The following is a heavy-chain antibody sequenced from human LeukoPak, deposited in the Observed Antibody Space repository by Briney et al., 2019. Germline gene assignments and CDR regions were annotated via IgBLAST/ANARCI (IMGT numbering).Heavy chain of an antibody. CDR1: GLTFSSYD. J-gene: IGHJ6*02. V-gene: IGHV3-33*06. CDR2: IWSDGSNK. Sequence: GRSLRLSCAASGLTFSSYDMHWVRQAPGRGLEWVAVIWSDGSNKYYADSVKGRFTISRDNSKNTLYLQMNSLRAEDTAVYYCAKVRGGPYAHYYGMDVWGQGTTVTVSS. D-gene: IGHD2-2*01. CDR3: AKVRGGPYAHYYGMDV.